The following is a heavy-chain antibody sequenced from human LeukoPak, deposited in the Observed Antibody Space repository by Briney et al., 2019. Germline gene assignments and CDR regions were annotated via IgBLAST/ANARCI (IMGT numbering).Heavy chain of an antibody. CDR3: ARGFCDGSGSYPRANYFDY. CDR1: GGSFSGYY. CDR2: INHSGST. J-gene: IGHJ4*02. V-gene: IGHV4-34*01. D-gene: IGHD3-10*01. Sequence: PSETLSLTCAVYGGSFSGYYWSWIRQPPGKGLEWIGEINHSGSTNYNPSLKSRVTISVDTSKNQLSLKLSSVTAADTAVYYCARGFCDGSGSYPRANYFDYWGQGTLVTVSS.